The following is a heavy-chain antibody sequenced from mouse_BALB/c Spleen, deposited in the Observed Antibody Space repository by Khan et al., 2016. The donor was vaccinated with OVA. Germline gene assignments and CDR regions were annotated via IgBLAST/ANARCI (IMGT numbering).Heavy chain of an antibody. V-gene: IGHV5-15*02. Sequence: EVELVESGGGLVQPGGSRKLSCAASGFTFSDYGMAWVRQAPGKGPEWVAFVSSLAYNFYYADTVTGRFTISRENAKNTLYLEVGSLRSEDTAMYYCARGGKGGFAYWGQGTLVTVSA. CDR3: ARGGKGGFAY. CDR2: VSSLAYNF. J-gene: IGHJ3*01. CDR1: GFTFSDYG.